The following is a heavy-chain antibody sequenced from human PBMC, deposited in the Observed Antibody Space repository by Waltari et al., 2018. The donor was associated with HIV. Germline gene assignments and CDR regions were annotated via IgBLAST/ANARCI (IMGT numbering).Heavy chain of an antibody. CDR3: ARAGGGYSHVHFDY. CDR2: ISTSSDTI. J-gene: IGHJ4*02. CDR1: GFRFSVHS. V-gene: IGHV3-48*02. D-gene: IGHD5-18*01. Sequence: EVQLVESGGGLVQPGGSLRLSCTTSGFRFSVHSMNWVSQVPGKGPEWVSYISTSSDTIYYAEAVKGRFTISRDNARNSLHLQMNSLRDEDAAVYYCARAGGGYSHVHFDYWGPGTLVTVSS.